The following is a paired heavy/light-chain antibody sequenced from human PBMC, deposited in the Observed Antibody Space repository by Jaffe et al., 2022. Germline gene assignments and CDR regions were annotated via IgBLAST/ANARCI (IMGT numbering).Heavy chain of an antibody. CDR2: IKSKGDNYAT. Sequence: EVQLVESGGGLVQPGGSLKLSCAASGFTFSGSAIHWVRQASGKGLEWVGRIKSKGDNYATAYAASVKGRFTISRADSNNTAYLQMNSLKTEDTAMYYCSRSTMATNWAYGSWGQGTLVTVSS. CDR3: SRSTMATNWAYGS. V-gene: IGHV3-73*02. D-gene: IGHD1-26*01. J-gene: IGHJ5*02. CDR1: GFTFSGSA.
Light chain of an antibody. CDR3: QQYDSPPFT. Sequence: EIVLTQSPDTLSLSPGERATLSCRASQRISSSYLAWYQQKPGQAPRLLIYGPSSRATGIPDRFSGSGSGTDFTLTITRLETEDFAVYYCQQYDSPPFTFGPGTKVDIK. CDR1: QRISSSY. J-gene: IGKJ3*01. CDR2: GPS. V-gene: IGKV3-20*01.